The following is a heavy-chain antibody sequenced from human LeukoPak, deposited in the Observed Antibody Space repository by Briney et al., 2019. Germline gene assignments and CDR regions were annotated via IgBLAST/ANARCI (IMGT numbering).Heavy chain of an antibody. CDR2: ISGSGDST. CDR1: GFTFTSNY. CDR3: TKPDCPSTSCYTLDC. Sequence: GGSLTLSCAASGFTFTSNYINWVRQTPGKGLEWVSAISGSGDSTYYADSVKGRFTISRDNSKNTLYLQMNSLRVEDTAVYYCTKPDCPSTSCYTLDCWGQGILVTVSS. J-gene: IGHJ4*02. D-gene: IGHD2-2*02. V-gene: IGHV3-23*01.